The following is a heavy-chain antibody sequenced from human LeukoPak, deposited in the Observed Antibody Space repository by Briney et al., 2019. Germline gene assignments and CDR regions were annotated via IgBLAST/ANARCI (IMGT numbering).Heavy chain of an antibody. CDR1: GYTFTSYG. Sequence: GASVKVSCKASGYTFTSYGISWVRQAPGQGLERMGWISAYNGNTNYAQKLQGRVTMTTDTSTSTAYMELRSLRSDDTAVYYCASQFSSGWYRLWGQGTLVTVSS. CDR2: ISAYNGNT. V-gene: IGHV1-18*01. J-gene: IGHJ4*02. CDR3: ASQFSSGWYRL. D-gene: IGHD6-19*01.